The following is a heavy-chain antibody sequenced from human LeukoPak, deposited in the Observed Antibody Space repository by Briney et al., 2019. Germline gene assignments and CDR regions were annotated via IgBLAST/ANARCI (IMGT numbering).Heavy chain of an antibody. CDR3: AKVRAGSYPYFDY. D-gene: IGHD1-26*01. J-gene: IGHJ4*02. V-gene: IGHV3-9*01. CDR2: ISWNSGSI. CDR1: GFTFDDYA. Sequence: GGSLRLSCAASGFTFDDYAMHWVRQAPGKGLEWVSGISWNSGSIGYADSVKGRFTISRDNAKNSLYLQMNSLRAEDTALYYCAKVRAGSYPYFDYWGQGTLVTVSS.